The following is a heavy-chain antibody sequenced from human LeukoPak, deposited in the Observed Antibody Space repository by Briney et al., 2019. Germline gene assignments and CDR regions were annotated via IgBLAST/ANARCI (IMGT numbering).Heavy chain of an antibody. Sequence: LSGGSLRLSCILSAFTLSSYETSSIRHAPGKGVGWVASIEYRGGSAYYADSVKGRFSISREDSKNTLYLQLNSLRAEDTAIYYCARDIQPWGQGTLVTVSS. D-gene: IGHD1-1*01. CDR3: ARDIQP. CDR1: AFTLSSYE. CDR2: IEYRGGSA. J-gene: IGHJ4*02. V-gene: IGHV3-23*01.